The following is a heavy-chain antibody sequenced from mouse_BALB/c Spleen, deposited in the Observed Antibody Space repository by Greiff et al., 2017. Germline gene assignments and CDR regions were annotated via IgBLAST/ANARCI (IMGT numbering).Heavy chain of an antibody. Sequence: EVQLQQSGPSLVKPSQTLSLTCSVTGDSITSGYWNWIRKFPGNKLEYMGYISYSGSTYYNPSLKSRISITRDTSKNQYYLQLNSVTTEDTATYYCARSGKTSSWFAYWGQGTLVTVSA. CDR3: ARSGKTSSWFAY. V-gene: IGHV3-8*02. CDR1: GDSITSGY. J-gene: IGHJ3*01. CDR2: ISYSGST.